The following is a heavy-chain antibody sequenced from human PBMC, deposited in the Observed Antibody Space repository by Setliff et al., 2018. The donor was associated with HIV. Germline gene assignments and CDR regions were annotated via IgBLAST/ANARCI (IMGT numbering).Heavy chain of an antibody. Sequence: PGGSLRLSCAASGFRFNIYAMTWVRQAPGKGLQWVSSISGSGSTTNYADSVKGRFTISRDNSKNTLYLQMSTLRAEDTAVYYCAKTTPSSIRSPYYYYMDVWGKGTTVTVSS. D-gene: IGHD6-13*01. V-gene: IGHV3-23*01. J-gene: IGHJ6*03. CDR2: ISGSGSTT. CDR1: GFRFNIYA. CDR3: AKTTPSSIRSPYYYYMDV.